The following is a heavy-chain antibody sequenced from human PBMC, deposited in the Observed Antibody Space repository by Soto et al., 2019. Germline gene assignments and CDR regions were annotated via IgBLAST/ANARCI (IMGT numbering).Heavy chain of an antibody. CDR3: ARDGHCSGGSCYSWYRGCFDP. V-gene: IGHV4-4*07. CDR1: GGSISSYY. D-gene: IGHD2-15*01. J-gene: IGHJ5*02. Sequence: SETLSLTCTVSGGSISSYYWSWIRQPAGKGLEWIGRIYTSGSTNYNPSLKSRVTMSVDTSKNQFSLKLSSVTAADTAVYYCARDGHCSGGSCYSWYRGCFDPWGQGTLVTVSS. CDR2: IYTSGST.